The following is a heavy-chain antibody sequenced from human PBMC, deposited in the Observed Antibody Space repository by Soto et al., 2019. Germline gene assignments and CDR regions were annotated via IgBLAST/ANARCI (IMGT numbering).Heavy chain of an antibody. V-gene: IGHV3-33*01. CDR2: IWYDGSNK. J-gene: IGHJ4*02. CDR3: AIDRDMYYFDY. Sequence: QVQLVESGGGVVQPGRSLRLSCAASGFTFSSYGMHWVRQAPGKGLEWVAVIWYDGSNKYYADSVKGRFTISRDNSKNTLYLQMNSLRAEDTAVYYCAIDRDMYYFDYWGQGTLVTVSS. CDR1: GFTFSSYG.